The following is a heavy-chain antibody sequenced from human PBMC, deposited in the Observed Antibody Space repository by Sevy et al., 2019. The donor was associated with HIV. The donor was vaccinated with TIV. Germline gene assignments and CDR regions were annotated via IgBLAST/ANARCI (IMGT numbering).Heavy chain of an antibody. CDR1: EFTFSNVW. CDR3: ARDLWLTDY. D-gene: IGHD2-21*01. CDR2: IKQDGSEK. Sequence: GGSLRLSCVASEFTFSNVWMSWVRQAPGKGLEWVANIKQDGSEKYYVDSVKGRFTISRDNAKNSLYLQMNSLRAEDTAVYYCARDLWLTDYWGQGTLVTVSS. J-gene: IGHJ4*02. V-gene: IGHV3-7*03.